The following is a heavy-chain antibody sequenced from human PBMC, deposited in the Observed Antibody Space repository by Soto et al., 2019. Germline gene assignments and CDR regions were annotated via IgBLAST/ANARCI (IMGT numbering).Heavy chain of an antibody. D-gene: IGHD2-2*02. CDR3: ARSVIVVVPAAIHPYNWFDP. CDR1: GYTFTSYG. CDR2: ISAYNGNT. V-gene: IGHV1-18*01. J-gene: IGHJ5*02. Sequence: ASVKVSCKASGYTFTSYGISWVRQAPGQGLEWMGWISAYNGNTNYAQKLQGGVTMTTDTSTSTAYMELRSLRSDDTAVYYCARSVIVVVPAAIHPYNWFDPWGQGTLVTVSS.